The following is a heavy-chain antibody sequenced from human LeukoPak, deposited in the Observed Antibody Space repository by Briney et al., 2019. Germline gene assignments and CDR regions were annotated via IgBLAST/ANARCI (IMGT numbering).Heavy chain of an antibody. CDR2: ISTSGGDA. J-gene: IGHJ3*01. CDR1: GFTFNKYA. D-gene: IGHD5/OR15-5a*01. V-gene: IGHV3-23*01. CDR3: LKPREQQLLRIAFDV. Sequence: GGSLRLSCVASGFTFNKYAMNWVRQAPGKGLEWVSVISTSGGDAYYADSVKGRFTISRDNSKNTLYLQLNNLRAEDTAVYYCLKPREQQLLRIAFDVWGQGTMVTVSS.